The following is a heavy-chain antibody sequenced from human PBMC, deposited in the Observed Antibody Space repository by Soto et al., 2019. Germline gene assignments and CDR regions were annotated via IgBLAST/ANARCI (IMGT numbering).Heavy chain of an antibody. D-gene: IGHD2-15*01. V-gene: IGHV3-23*01. Sequence: GGSLRLSCVASGFTFSNYAMRWLRQAPGKGLEWVSAISGGGDGTHDADSVQGRFTISRDNSKNTLYLQMNSLRAEDMTVYYCAKIAPPGIGVVLAATLGMDVGGQGTKVTV. J-gene: IGHJ6*02. CDR2: ISGGGDGT. CDR1: GFTFSNYA. CDR3: AKIAPPGIGVVLAATLGMDV.